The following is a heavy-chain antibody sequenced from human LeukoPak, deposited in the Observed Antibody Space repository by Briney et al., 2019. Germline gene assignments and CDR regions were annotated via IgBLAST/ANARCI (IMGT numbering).Heavy chain of an antibody. CDR3: AKRSSAVAAVSLYYFDY. J-gene: IGHJ4*02. V-gene: IGHV3-23*01. CDR2: ITYSGGGT. D-gene: IGHD2-15*01. CDR1: GFTFNNYA. Sequence: GGSLRLSCAASGFTFNNYAMSWVRQAPGKGLEWVSSITYSGGGTYYADSVKGRFTISRENSKNNLYLQMNTLRAEDSAVYYCAKRSSAVAAVSLYYFDYWGQGTLVTVSS.